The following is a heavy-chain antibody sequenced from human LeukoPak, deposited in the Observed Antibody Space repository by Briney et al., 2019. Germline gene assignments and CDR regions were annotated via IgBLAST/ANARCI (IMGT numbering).Heavy chain of an antibody. V-gene: IGHV3-66*02. J-gene: IGHJ4*02. D-gene: IGHD3-3*01. CDR1: GFTVSSNY. CDR3: ARVFDFWSGLSYLDY. CDR2: IYSDGSK. Sequence: GGSLRLSCAASGFTVSSNYISWVRQAPGKGLEWVSVIYSDGSKSYADSVKGRFTISRDSSKKTLYLQMNSLRVEDTAVYYCARVFDFWSGLSYLDYWGQGTLVTVAS.